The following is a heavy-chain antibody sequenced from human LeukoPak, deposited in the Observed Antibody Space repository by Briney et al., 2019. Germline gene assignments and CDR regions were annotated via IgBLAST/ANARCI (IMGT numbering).Heavy chain of an antibody. Sequence: SETLSLTCTVSGYSISSGYYWGWIRQPPGKRPQWIGSMYFSGNPYYNPSLHSRATVSVDTSRNQFFLKLTSVTAADTAVYYCARDHGNNWFDPWGQGTLVIVSS. CDR2: MYFSGNP. J-gene: IGHJ5*02. V-gene: IGHV4-38-2*02. CDR1: GYSISSGYY. CDR3: ARDHGNNWFDP.